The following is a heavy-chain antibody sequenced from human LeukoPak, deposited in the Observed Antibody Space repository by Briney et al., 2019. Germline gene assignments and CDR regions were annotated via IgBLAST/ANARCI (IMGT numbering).Heavy chain of an antibody. J-gene: IGHJ4*02. Sequence: GASVKVSCKASGYTFTSYGISWVRQAPGQGLEWMGWISAYNGNTNYAQKFQGRVTMTTDTSTRTAYMDLRSLRSDDTGVYYCAIRTGTYPYYFDYWGQGTLVTVSS. CDR3: AIRTGTYPYYFDY. V-gene: IGHV1-18*01. CDR2: ISAYNGNT. CDR1: GYTFTSYG. D-gene: IGHD1-26*01.